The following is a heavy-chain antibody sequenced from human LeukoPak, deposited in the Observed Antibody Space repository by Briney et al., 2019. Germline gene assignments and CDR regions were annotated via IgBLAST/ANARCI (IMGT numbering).Heavy chain of an antibody. CDR2: ISAYNGNT. CDR3: ARVYSSGWYGGSWFDP. Sequence: ASVKVSCKASGYTFTSYGISWVRQAPGKGLEWMGWISAYNGNTNYAQKLQGRVTMTTDTSTSTAYMELRSLRSDDTAVYYCARVYSSGWYGGSWFDPWGQGTLVTVSS. D-gene: IGHD6-19*01. J-gene: IGHJ5*02. CDR1: GYTFTSYG. V-gene: IGHV1-18*01.